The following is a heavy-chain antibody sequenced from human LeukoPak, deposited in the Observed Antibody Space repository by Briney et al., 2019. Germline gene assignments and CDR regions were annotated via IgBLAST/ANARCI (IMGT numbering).Heavy chain of an antibody. CDR2: IKQDGSQK. CDR3: ARDADIGGVSTDMWYDGLDI. Sequence: GGSLRLSCAASGFMFSNYWMTWVRQAPGKGLEWVANIKQDGSQKSYVDSVKGRFTISRDNAKNSGYLQMNSLRAEDTAVYYCARDADIGGVSTDMWYDGLDIWGQGTPVTVSS. J-gene: IGHJ3*02. CDR1: GFMFSNYW. D-gene: IGHD2-2*01. V-gene: IGHV3-7*01.